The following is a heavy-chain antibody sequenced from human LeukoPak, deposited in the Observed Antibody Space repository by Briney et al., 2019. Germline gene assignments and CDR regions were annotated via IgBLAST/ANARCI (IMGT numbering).Heavy chain of an antibody. V-gene: IGHV4-39*01. D-gene: IGHD2-15*01. Sequence: PSETLSLTCTVSGGSISSSSYYWGWIRQPPGKGLEWIGSIYYSGSTYYTPSLKSRVTISVDTSKNQFSLKLSSVTAADTAVYYCARLDLVVAATPSYYMDVWGKGTTVTISS. J-gene: IGHJ6*03. CDR1: GGSISSSSYY. CDR2: IYYSGST. CDR3: ARLDLVVAATPSYYMDV.